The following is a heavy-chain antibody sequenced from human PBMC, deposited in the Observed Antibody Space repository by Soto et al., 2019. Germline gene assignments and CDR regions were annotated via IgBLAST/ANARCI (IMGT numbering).Heavy chain of an antibody. CDR2: IYYSGST. V-gene: IGHV4-61*01. Sequence: PSETLSLTCTVSGGSVSSSSYYWGWLRQPPGKGLEWIGYIYYSGSTNYNPSLKSRVTISVDTSKNQFSLKLSSVTAADTAVYYCARLSSGITGTTQDYWGQGALVTVSS. J-gene: IGHJ4*02. D-gene: IGHD1-7*01. CDR1: GGSVSSSSYY. CDR3: ARLSSGITGTTQDY.